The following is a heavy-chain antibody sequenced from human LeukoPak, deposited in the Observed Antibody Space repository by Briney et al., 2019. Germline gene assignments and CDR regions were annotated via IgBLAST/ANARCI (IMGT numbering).Heavy chain of an antibody. V-gene: IGHV3-30*04. CDR2: ISYDGSGK. D-gene: IGHD4/OR15-4a*01. CDR1: GFVFSHHV. Sequence: GGSLRLSCEASGFVFSHHVIHWVRQVPGQGLEWVSMISYDGSGKHYADSVRGRFTISRDNTKNTVYLQMSSLRVEDTAVYYCARERGDNGWYPDGFDIWGQGTLVTVSS. CDR3: ARERGDNGWYPDGFDI. J-gene: IGHJ3*02.